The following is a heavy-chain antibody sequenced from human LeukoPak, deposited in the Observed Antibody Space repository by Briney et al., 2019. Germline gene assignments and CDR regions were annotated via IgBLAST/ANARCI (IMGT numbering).Heavy chain of an antibody. CDR1: GGSISSSSYY. J-gene: IGHJ4*02. V-gene: IGHV4-39*01. Sequence: SETLSLTCTVSGGSISSSSYYWGWIRQPPGKGLEWIGSIYYSGSTYYNPSLKSRVTISVDTSKDQFSLKLSSVTAADTAVYYCATGNLARGAYYYDRKFDYWGQGTLVTVSS. CDR2: IYYSGST. D-gene: IGHD3-22*01. CDR3: ATGNLARGAYYYDRKFDY.